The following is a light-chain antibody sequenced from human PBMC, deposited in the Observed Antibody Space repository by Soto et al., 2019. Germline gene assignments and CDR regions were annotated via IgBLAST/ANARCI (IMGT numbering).Light chain of an antibody. CDR2: DAS. CDR3: QQRSSWIT. V-gene: IGKV3-11*01. J-gene: IGKJ5*01. CDR1: QSVSSY. Sequence: DIVLTQSPATLSLSPGERATLSCRASQSVSSYLAWYQQKPGQAPRLLIYDASNRATGIPARFSGSGSATDFTLTISSLEPEDFAVYYCQQRSSWITFGQGTRLEIK.